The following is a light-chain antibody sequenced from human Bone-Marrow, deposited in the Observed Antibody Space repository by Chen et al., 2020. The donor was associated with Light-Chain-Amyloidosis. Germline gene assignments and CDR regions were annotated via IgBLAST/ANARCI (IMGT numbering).Light chain of an antibody. Sequence: QSALTQPASVSGSPGQSITISCTGTSSDIGDYTFVSWYQQHTGKAPKVIIYDVSNRPSWVSTRFSGSQSGNTASLSISGLQTDDEADYYCSSYTSTSTIVLFGGGTRLTVL. CDR3: SSYTSTSTIVL. CDR2: DVS. V-gene: IGLV2-14*03. CDR1: SSDIGDYTF. J-gene: IGLJ3*02.